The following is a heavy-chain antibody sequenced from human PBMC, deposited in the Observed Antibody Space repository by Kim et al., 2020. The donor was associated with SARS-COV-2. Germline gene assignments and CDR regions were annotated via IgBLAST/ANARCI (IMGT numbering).Heavy chain of an antibody. CDR1: GFTLDDYA. CDR3: QKDSGYSSGLFVY. CDR2: ISWNSGSI. V-gene: IGHV3-9*01. Sequence: GGSLRLSCAASGFTLDDYAMHWVRQAPGKGLEGVSGISWNSGSIAYADAVKGRFTISRDNAKTSLYLQMNILRAEDTAWYYCQKDSGYSSGLFVYCGQET. J-gene: IGHJ4*02. D-gene: IGHD6-19*01.